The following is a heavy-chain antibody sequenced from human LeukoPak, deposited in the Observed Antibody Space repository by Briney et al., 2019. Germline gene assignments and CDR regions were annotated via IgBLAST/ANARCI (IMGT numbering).Heavy chain of an antibody. V-gene: IGHV4-34*01. CDR1: GGSISSYY. J-gene: IGHJ5*02. CDR2: INHSGST. CDR3: ARGGGRYCSRTSCYRNWFDP. Sequence: SETLSLTCTVSGGSISSYYWSWIRQPPGKGLEWIGEINHSGSTNYNPSLKSRVTISVDTSKNQFSLKLSSVTAADTAVYYCARGGGRYCSRTSCYRNWFDPWGQGTLVTVAS. D-gene: IGHD2-2*01.